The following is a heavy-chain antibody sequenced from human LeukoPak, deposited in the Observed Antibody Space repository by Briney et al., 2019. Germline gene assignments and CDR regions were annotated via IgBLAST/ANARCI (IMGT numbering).Heavy chain of an antibody. Sequence: GASVKVSCKASGHTFTGYYMHWVRQAPGQGLEWMGWINPNSGGTNYAQKFQGRVTMTRDTSISTAYMELSRLRSDDTAVYYCARDLGGHDFWSGYPTDAFDIWGQGTMVTVSS. CDR1: GHTFTGYY. V-gene: IGHV1-2*02. CDR3: ARDLGGHDFWSGYPTDAFDI. D-gene: IGHD3-3*01. CDR2: INPNSGGT. J-gene: IGHJ3*02.